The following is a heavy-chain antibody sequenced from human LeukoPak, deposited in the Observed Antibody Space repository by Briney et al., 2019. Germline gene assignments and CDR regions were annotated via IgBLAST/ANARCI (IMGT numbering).Heavy chain of an antibody. J-gene: IGHJ5*02. CDR2: IIPNSGNT. CDR1: EYTFTNYD. CDR3: ARSLGTYWGKDFLNWFDP. D-gene: IGHD3-16*01. Sequence: ASVKVSCKASEYTFTNYDINWVRQATGQGLEWMGWIIPNSGNTGYTQKFQGRVTMTRNTSLSTAYMELTSLKSEDTAVYYCARSLGTYWGKDFLNWFDPWGQGTLVTVSS. V-gene: IGHV1-8*01.